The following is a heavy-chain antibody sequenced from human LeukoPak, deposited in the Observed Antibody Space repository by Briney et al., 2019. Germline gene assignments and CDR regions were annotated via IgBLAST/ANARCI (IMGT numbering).Heavy chain of an antibody. D-gene: IGHD7-27*01. CDR2: IYYSGST. CDR1: GGSISSYY. J-gene: IGHJ4*02. CDR3: ARVAWGPKGFSEFDY. V-gene: IGHV4-59*01. Sequence: SETLSLTCTVSGGSISSYYWSWIRQPLGKGLEWIGYIYYSGSTNYNPSLKSRVTISVDTSKNQFSLKLSSVTAADTAVYYCARVAWGPKGFSEFDYWGQGTLVTVSS.